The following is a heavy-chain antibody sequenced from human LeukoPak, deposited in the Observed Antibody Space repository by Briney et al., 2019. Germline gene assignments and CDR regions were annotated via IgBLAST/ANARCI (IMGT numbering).Heavy chain of an antibody. CDR3: ATMIPCSGGSCYYDAFDI. V-gene: IGHV6-1*01. Sequence: SQTLSLTCAISGDSVSSNSAAWNWIRQSPSRGLEWLGRTYYRSKWYNDYAVSVKSRITINPDTSKNQFSLQLNSVTPEDTAVYYCATMIPCSGGSCYYDAFDIWGQGTMVTVSS. D-gene: IGHD2-15*01. CDR2: TYYRSKWYN. CDR1: GDSVSSNSAA. J-gene: IGHJ3*02.